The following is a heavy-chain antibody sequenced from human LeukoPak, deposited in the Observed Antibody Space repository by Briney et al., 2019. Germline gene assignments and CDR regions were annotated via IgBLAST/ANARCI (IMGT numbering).Heavy chain of an antibody. CDR1: GYTFTSYF. CDR3: ARHADRGYSGYDYPHGMDV. Sequence: ASVNVSCKASGYTFTSYFMHWVRQAPGQGLEWMGIVNPTGGSTSYAQKFQGRVTMTRDTSPNTVYMELSSLRSEDTAVYYCARHADRGYSGYDYPHGMDVWGQGSTVTVSS. V-gene: IGHV1-46*01. CDR2: VNPTGGST. J-gene: IGHJ6*02. D-gene: IGHD5-12*01.